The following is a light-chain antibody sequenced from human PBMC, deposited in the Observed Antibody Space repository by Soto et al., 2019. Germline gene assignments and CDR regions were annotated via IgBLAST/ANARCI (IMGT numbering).Light chain of an antibody. CDR1: QSVSSN. CDR3: QQYNKWPPYT. CDR2: GAS. V-gene: IGKV3-15*01. Sequence: EIVMTQSPATLSVSPGERATLSCRASQSVSSNLAWYQQKPGQAPRLLIYGASTRATGIPARFSVSGSGTEFTLTISSLQSEDFAVDYCQQYNKWPPYTFGQGTKLEIK. J-gene: IGKJ2*01.